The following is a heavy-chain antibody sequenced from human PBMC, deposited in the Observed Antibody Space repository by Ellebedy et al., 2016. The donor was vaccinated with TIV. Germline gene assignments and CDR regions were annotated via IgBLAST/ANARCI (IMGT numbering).Heavy chain of an antibody. CDR3: AGDLDV. D-gene: IGHD3-3*01. V-gene: IGHV3-43D*03. Sequence: GESLKISCAASGFTFDDFAMHWVRQAPGKGLEWVSLISWDGGKTNYADSARGRFTISRDNGKDSLYLQMNSLRVEDTAMYYCAGDLDVWGQGILVTVSS. CDR1: GFTFDDFA. J-gene: IGHJ4*02. CDR2: ISWDGGKT.